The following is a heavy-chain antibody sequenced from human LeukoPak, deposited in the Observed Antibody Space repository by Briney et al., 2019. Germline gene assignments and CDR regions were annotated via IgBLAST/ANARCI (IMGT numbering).Heavy chain of an antibody. CDR1: GGSFSGYY. V-gene: IGHV4-34*01. CDR2: INHSGST. D-gene: IGHD3-9*01. J-gene: IGHJ4*02. Sequence: SETLSLTCAVYGGSFSGYYWSWIRQPPGKGLEWIGEINHSGSTNYNPSLKSRVTISVDTSKNQFSLKLSSVTAADTAVYYCARGDTGNFDYWGQGTLVTVSS. CDR3: ARGDTGNFDY.